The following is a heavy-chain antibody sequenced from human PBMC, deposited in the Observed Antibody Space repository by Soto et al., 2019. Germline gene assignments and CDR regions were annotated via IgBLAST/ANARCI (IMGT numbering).Heavy chain of an antibody. CDR1: GGSLSSYY. D-gene: IGHD5-18*01. Sequence: SETLSLTCTVSGGSLSSYYWSWIRQPPGKGLEWIGYVSDSGFTNCIPPLESRVTMSVDKAKNQFSLKLSSVTAADTATYYCARTDFDGYSVPLEYWGQGNLVTVSS. CDR3: ARTDFDGYSVPLEY. V-gene: IGHV4-59*01. J-gene: IGHJ4*02. CDR2: VSDSGFT.